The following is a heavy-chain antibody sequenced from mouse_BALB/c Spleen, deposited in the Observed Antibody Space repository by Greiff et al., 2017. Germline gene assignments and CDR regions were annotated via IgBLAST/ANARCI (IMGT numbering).Heavy chain of an antibody. CDR2: IDPANGNT. D-gene: IGHD1-1*01. J-gene: IGHJ2*01. CDR1: GFNIKDTY. V-gene: IGHV14-3*02. CDR3: ARGGLLRNYFDY. Sequence: VQLKQSGAELVKPGASVKLSCTASGFNIKDTYMHWVKQRPEQGLEWIGRIDPANGNTKYDPKFQGKATITADTSSNTAYLQLSSLTSEDTAVYYCARGGLLRNYFDYWGQGTTLTVSS.